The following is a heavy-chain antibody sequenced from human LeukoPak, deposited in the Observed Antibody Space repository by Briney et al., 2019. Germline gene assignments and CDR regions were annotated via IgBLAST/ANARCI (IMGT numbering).Heavy chain of an antibody. CDR3: ARQSCSGGSCDFDY. J-gene: IGHJ4*02. V-gene: IGHV4-39*01. CDR1: GGSTSSSSYY. D-gene: IGHD2-15*01. CDR2: IYYSGGT. Sequence: PSETLSLTCTVSGGSTSSSSYYWGWIRQPPGKGLEWIGSIYYSGGTYYNPSLKSRVTISVDTSKNQFSLKLSSVTAADTAVYYCARQSCSGGSCDFDYWGQGTLVTVSS.